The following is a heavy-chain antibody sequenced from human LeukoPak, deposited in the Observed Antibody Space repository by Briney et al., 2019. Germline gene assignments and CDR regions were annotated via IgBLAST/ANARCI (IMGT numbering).Heavy chain of an antibody. CDR3: ARDSDYGGYVAY. CDR1: GGSISSYY. CDR2: IYYSGST. Sequence: VKPSETLSLTCTVSGGSISSYYWSWIRQPPGKGLEWIGYIYYSGSTNYNPSLKSRVTISVDTSKNQFSLKLSSATAADTAVYYCARDSDYGGYVAYWGQGTLVTVSS. D-gene: IGHD4-17*01. J-gene: IGHJ4*02. V-gene: IGHV4-59*01.